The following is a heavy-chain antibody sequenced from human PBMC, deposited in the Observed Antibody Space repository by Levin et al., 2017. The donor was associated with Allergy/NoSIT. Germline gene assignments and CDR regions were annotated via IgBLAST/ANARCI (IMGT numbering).Heavy chain of an antibody. CDR3: TRGPRGIQLWFVY. D-gene: IGHD5-18*01. CDR1: GGSFSGYY. V-gene: IGHV4-34*01. CDR2: MNPSGST. Sequence: TGGSLRLSCAVYGGSFSGYYWSWIRQSPQKGLEWIGEMNPSGSTDYNPSLKSRVTISVDTSKNQFTLKLSSVTAADTAVYYCTRGPRGIQLWFVYWGQGTLVTVSS. J-gene: IGHJ4*02.